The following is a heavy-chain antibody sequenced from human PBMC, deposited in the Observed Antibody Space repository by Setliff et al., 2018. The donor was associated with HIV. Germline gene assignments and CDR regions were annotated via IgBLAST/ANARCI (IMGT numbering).Heavy chain of an antibody. J-gene: IGHJ4*02. CDR2: INPSGGQR. Sequence: ASVKVSCKTFGYRFTNYFVHWVRQAPGQGLEWMGMINPSGGQRSFAQKFQGRITVATATSTATSTGTVYMELSSLRSEDTAVYYCAREAPDDHFDYWGQGTLVTVSS. V-gene: IGHV1-46*01. D-gene: IGHD1-1*01. CDR1: GYRFTNYF. CDR3: AREAPDDHFDY.